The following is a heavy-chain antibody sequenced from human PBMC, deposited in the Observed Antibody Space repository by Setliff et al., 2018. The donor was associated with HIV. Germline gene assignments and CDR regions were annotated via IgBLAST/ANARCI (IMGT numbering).Heavy chain of an antibody. CDR3: ARTRSGGSSVYYYYYMDV. V-gene: IGHV1-8*03. CDR1: GYTFTTYG. Sequence: ASVKVSCKASGYTFTTYGVNWVRQATGQGLEWMGWMNPDSGNTGSAQNFQGRLTITWNTSISTAYMELGSLGLDDTAVYFCARTRSGGSSVYYYYYMDVWGQGTAVTVSS. D-gene: IGHD2-15*01. J-gene: IGHJ6*03. CDR2: MNPDSGNT.